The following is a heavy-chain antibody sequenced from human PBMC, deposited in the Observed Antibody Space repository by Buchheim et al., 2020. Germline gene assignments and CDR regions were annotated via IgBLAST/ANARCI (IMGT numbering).Heavy chain of an antibody. Sequence: QVQLQESGPGLVRPSQTLSLTCTVSGGSISSGGYYWSWIRQHPGKGLEWIGYIYYSGSTYYNPSLKSRVTISVDTSKNQFSLKLSSVTAADTAVYYCATSTYVWGSYRYVGNYYFDYWGQGTL. CDR2: IYYSGST. V-gene: IGHV4-31*03. D-gene: IGHD3-16*02. J-gene: IGHJ4*02. CDR1: GGSISSGGYY. CDR3: ATSTYVWGSYRYVGNYYFDY.